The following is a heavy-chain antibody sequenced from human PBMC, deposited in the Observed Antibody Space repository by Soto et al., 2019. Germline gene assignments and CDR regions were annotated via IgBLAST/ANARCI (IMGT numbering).Heavy chain of an antibody. V-gene: IGHV3-30*04. Sequence: QVQLVESGGGVGQPGRSLRLSCAASGFSISTYALHWVRQAPGKGPEWVAIISYNGNNKHYADSVKGRFTISRDNSKNTVDLQMNSLRVEDTAMYYCARRSFPYSGSPLEPWSDALDIWGQGTMVTVSS. CDR2: ISYNGNNK. J-gene: IGHJ3*02. D-gene: IGHD1-26*01. CDR3: ARRSFPYSGSPLEPWSDALDI. CDR1: GFSISTYA.